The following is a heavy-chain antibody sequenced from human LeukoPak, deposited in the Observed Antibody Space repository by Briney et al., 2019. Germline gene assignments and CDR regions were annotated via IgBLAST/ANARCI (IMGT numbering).Heavy chain of an antibody. CDR2: ISSSSSYI. CDR1: GFTFSSYS. CDR3: ARELMSTYPALIDY. J-gene: IGHJ4*02. V-gene: IGHV3-21*01. Sequence: GGSLRLSCAASGFTFSSYSMNWVRQAPGKGLEWVSSISSSSSYIYYADSVKGRFTISRDNAKNSLYLQMNSLRAEDTAVYYCARELMSTYPALIDYWGQGTLVTVSS.